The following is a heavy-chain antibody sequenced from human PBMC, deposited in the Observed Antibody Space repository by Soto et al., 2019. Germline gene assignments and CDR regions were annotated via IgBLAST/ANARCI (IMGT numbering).Heavy chain of an antibody. Sequence: XVSLRLSFAASGFIFENFGVSWVRQAPGKGLEWISSISGSGFKKYYADSVKGRFTISRDNSKSTVYLELNNLSAEDTAVYHCAKNQGVELVPLATVDWFDPWGQGSVVTVPS. V-gene: IGHV3-23*01. J-gene: IGHJ5*02. D-gene: IGHD1-26*01. CDR2: ISGSGFKK. CDR1: GFIFENFG. CDR3: AKNQGVELVPLATVDWFDP.